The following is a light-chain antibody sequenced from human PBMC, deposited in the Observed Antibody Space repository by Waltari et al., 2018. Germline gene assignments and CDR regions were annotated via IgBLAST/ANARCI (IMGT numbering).Light chain of an antibody. J-gene: IGKJ4*01. Sequence: DIVMTQTPLSSPVTLGQPASISCRSSQSLVHSDGNTYLSWLHQRPGQPPRLLIYKISNRFSRVPDRFSGSGAGTDFTLKISRVEAEDVGVYYCMQATQFPQFTFGGGTKVEIK. V-gene: IGKV2-24*01. CDR3: MQATQFPQFT. CDR1: QSLVHSDGNTY. CDR2: KIS.